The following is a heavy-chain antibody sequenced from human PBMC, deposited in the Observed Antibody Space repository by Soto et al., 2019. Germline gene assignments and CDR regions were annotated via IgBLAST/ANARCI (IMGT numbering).Heavy chain of an antibody. CDR3: ARGITGTFRAFDI. V-gene: IGHV4-34*01. Sequence: PSETLSLTCAVYGGSFSGYYWSWIRQPPGKGLEWIGEINHSGSTNYNPSLKSRVTISVDTSKNQFSLKLSSVTAADTAVYYCARGITGTFRAFDIWGQGTMVTVSS. D-gene: IGHD1-20*01. CDR1: GGSFSGYY. J-gene: IGHJ3*02. CDR2: INHSGST.